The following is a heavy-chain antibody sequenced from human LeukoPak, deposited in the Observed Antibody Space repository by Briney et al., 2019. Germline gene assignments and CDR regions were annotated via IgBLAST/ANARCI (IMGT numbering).Heavy chain of an antibody. CDR2: ISGSGGST. V-gene: IGHV3-23*01. J-gene: IGHJ4*02. CDR3: AKRILVAGGYYFDY. CDR1: GFTFSSYA. D-gene: IGHD6-6*01. Sequence: GGSLRLSCAASGFTFSSYAMSWVRQAPGKGLEWVSAISGSGGSTYYADSVKGPFIISRDNSKNTLYLQMNSLRAEDRAVYYCAKRILVAGGYYFDYWGQGALVTVSS.